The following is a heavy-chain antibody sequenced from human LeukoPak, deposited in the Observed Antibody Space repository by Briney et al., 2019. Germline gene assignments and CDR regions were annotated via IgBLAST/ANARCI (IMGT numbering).Heavy chain of an antibody. CDR3: ARDQSIGGPTTADY. V-gene: IGHV3-74*01. J-gene: IGHJ4*02. D-gene: IGHD1-26*01. CDR2: INTDGSNA. CDR1: GFTFSSFW. Sequence: GGSLRLSCATSGFTFSSFWMHWVRQAPGKGLVWVSRINTDGSNAIYADSVKGRFTISRDNAKNTLYLQMNSLRADDTAVYFCARDQSIGGPTTADYWGQGTLVTVSS.